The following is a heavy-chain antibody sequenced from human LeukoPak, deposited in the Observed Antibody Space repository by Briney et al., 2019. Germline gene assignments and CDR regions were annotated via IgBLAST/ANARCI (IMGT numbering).Heavy chain of an antibody. J-gene: IGHJ4*02. CDR3: ASFGISWRSSY. CDR2: ISDDGSYT. Sequence: RTGGSLRLSCAASGFTFSSYGMHWVRQAPGKGLVWVSRISDDGSYTSNVDSVKGRFTISRDNVNNMLYLHMNSLRAEDTAVYYCASFGISWRSSYWGQGTLVTVSS. V-gene: IGHV3-74*01. CDR1: GFTFSSYG. D-gene: IGHD2-21*01.